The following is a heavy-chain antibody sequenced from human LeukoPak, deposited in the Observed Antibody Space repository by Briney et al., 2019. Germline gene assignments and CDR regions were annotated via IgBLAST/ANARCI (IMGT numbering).Heavy chain of an antibody. CDR1: GYTFTGYY. CDR3: ARVGSGSWPKHFDY. Sequence: GASVKVSCKASGYTFTGYYTHWVRQAPGQGLEWMGRINPNSGGTNYAQKFQGRVTMTRDTSLSTAYMELSRLRSDDTAVYYCARVGSGSWPKHFDYWGQGTLVTVSS. CDR2: INPNSGGT. J-gene: IGHJ4*02. D-gene: IGHD3-10*01. V-gene: IGHV1-2*06.